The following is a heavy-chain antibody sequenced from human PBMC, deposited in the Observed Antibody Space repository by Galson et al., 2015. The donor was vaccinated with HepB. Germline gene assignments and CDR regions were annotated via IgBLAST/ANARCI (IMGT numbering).Heavy chain of an antibody. J-gene: IGHJ4*02. CDR2: VNYSGSS. CDR3: ARLRITMIVVAKYFDY. Sequence: LTCTVSGGSISSSSCYWGWIRQPPGTWLEWIGSVNYSGSSYYNPSLKSRVTISVDTSNNQFSLKLSSVTAADTAVYYCARLRITMIVVAKYFDYWGQGTLVTVTS. CDR1: GGSISSSSCY. D-gene: IGHD3-22*01. V-gene: IGHV4-39*01.